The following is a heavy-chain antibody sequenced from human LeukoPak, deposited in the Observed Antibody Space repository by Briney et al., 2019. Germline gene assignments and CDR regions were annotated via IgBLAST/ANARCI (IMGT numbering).Heavy chain of an antibody. J-gene: IGHJ4*02. CDR1: GGSISSYY. D-gene: IGHD1-1*01. CDR2: IYTSGST. CDR3: ARDGQLGFDY. Sequence: SETLSLTCTVSGGSISSYYWSWIRQPPGKGLEWIGYIYTSGSTNYNPSLKSRVTMSVDTSKNQFSLKLSSVTAADTAVYYCARDGQLGFDYWGQGTLVTVSS. V-gene: IGHV4-4*08.